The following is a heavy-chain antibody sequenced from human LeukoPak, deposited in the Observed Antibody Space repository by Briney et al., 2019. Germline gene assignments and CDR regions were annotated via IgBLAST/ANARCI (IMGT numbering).Heavy chain of an antibody. D-gene: IGHD3-9*01. CDR1: GFIFSNYA. CDR2: IGGRDGGT. Sequence: GASLRLSCAASGFIFSNYAMSWVRQAPGKGLEWVSAIGGRDGGTYYADSVKGRFTVSRDDPKNTLYLQVNTLRVEDTAVYYCAKWGDYDILTGYYDSDYWGHGILVTVSS. V-gene: IGHV3-23*01. J-gene: IGHJ4*01. CDR3: AKWGDYDILTGYYDSDY.